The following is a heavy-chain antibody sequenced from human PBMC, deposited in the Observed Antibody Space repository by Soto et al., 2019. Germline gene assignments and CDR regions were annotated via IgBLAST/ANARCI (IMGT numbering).Heavy chain of an antibody. CDR1: GFSLSTSGVG. CDR2: IYWDDDK. J-gene: IGHJ6*02. V-gene: IGHV2-5*02. D-gene: IGHD2-21*02. CDR3: IQSRCGGDCLQSYASYYYYGMDI. Sequence: SGPTLVNPTQTLTLTCTFSGFSLSTSGVGVGWIRQPPGKALEWLALIYWDDDKRYSPSLKSRLTITKDTSKNQVVLTMTNMDPVDTATYYCIQSRCGGDCLQSYASYYYYGMDIWGQGTTVTVSS.